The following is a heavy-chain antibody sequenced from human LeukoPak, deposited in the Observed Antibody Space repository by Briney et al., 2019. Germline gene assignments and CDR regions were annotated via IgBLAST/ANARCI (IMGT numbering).Heavy chain of an antibody. Sequence: PGGSLRLSCAASGFTFSSYAMPWVRQAPGQGLEWMGIINPSGGSTSYAQKFQGRVTMTRDTSTSTVYMELSSLRSEDTAVYYCARGFASLYGDYFDYWGQGTLVTVSS. CDR2: INPSGGST. CDR3: ARGFASLYGDYFDY. CDR1: GFTFSSYA. D-gene: IGHD4-17*01. J-gene: IGHJ4*02. V-gene: IGHV1-46*01.